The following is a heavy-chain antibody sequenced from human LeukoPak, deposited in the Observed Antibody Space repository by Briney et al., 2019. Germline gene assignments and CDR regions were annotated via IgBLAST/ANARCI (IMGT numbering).Heavy chain of an antibody. V-gene: IGHV4-34*01. CDR2: INHSGST. D-gene: IGHD1-1*01. CDR3: ARATLQLGRRPFDY. Sequence: PSETLSLTCAVCGGSFNAYYWSWIRQPPGKGLEWIGEINHSGSTNYNSSLKSRVTISVDTSKNQFSLKLSSVTAADTAIYYCARATLQLGRRPFDYWGQGTLVTVSS. CDR1: GGSFNAYY. J-gene: IGHJ4*02.